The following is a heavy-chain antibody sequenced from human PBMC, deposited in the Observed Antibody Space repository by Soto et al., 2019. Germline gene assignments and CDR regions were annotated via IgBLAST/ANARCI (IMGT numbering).Heavy chain of an antibody. Sequence: PSETLSLTCAVSGGSFSGYYWSWIRQPPGQGLESIGDIYHTSITNYNPSLQSRVTISVDKFENEFSLNLTSVTAAGTAVYYCAKNADFWSWGMDVWGQGTTVTVS. J-gene: IGHJ6*02. CDR3: AKNADFWSWGMDV. CDR1: GGSFSGYY. V-gene: IGHV4-34*01. CDR2: IYHTSIT. D-gene: IGHD3-3*01.